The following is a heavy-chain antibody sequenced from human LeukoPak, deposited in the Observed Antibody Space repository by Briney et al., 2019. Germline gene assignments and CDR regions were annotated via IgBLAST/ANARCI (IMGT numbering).Heavy chain of an antibody. CDR1: GYTFTGYY. J-gene: IGHJ6*03. D-gene: IGHD6-13*01. V-gene: IGHV1-2*06. Sequence: ASVKVSCKASGYTFTGYYMHWVLQAPGQGLEWMGRINPNSGGTSYAQKFQGRVTMTRDTSISTAYMELSRLRSDDTAVYYCARVLAGSSSPMDVWGKGTTVTVSS. CDR2: INPNSGGT. CDR3: ARVLAGSSSPMDV.